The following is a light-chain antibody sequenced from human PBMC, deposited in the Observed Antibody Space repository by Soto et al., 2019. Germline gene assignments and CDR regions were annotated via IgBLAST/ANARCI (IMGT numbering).Light chain of an antibody. CDR1: SAHSDYA. CDR3: AAWDDSLNGLV. V-gene: IGLV4-69*01. Sequence: QPVLTQSPSASASLGASVKITCTLSSAHSDYAIAWHQQQPEKGPRYLMKFNSDGSHTKGDGIPDRFSGSSSGAERYLTISSLQSDDEADYYCAAWDDSLNGLVFGGGTKLTVL. CDR2: FNSDGSH. J-gene: IGLJ3*02.